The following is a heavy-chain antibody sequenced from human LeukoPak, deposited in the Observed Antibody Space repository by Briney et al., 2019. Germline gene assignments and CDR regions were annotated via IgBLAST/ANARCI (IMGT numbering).Heavy chain of an antibody. J-gene: IGHJ4*02. D-gene: IGHD5-18*01. CDR3: ARDRGSYGSFDY. Sequence: PSETLSLTCTVSSGSISTSNYYWSWIRQPPGKGLEWIGYIYYSGSTNYNPSLKSRVTISVDTSKNQFSLKLSSVTAADTAVYYCARDRGSYGSFDYWGQGTLVTVSS. V-gene: IGHV4-61*01. CDR2: IYYSGST. CDR1: SGSISTSNYY.